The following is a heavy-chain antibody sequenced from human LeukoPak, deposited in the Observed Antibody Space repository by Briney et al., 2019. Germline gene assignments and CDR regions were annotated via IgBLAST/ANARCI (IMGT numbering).Heavy chain of an antibody. Sequence: SETLSLTCTVAGGSISSGSYYWSWIRQPARKGLEWIGRIYTSGSTNYNPSLKSRVTISVDTSKNQFSLKLSSVTAADTAVYYCARGGLPINWFDPWGQGTLVTVSS. CDR1: GGSISSGSYY. J-gene: IGHJ5*02. CDR2: IYTSGST. CDR3: ARGGLPINWFDP. D-gene: IGHD2-15*01. V-gene: IGHV4-61*02.